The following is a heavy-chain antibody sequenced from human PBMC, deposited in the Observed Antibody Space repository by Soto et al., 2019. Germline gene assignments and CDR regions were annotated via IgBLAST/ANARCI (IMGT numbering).Heavy chain of an antibody. J-gene: IGHJ3*01. Sequence: GGSLRLSCAASGFTFSSYWMSWVRQAPGKGLEWVANIKQDGSEKYYVDSVKGRFTISRDNSKNTLYLQMNSLRAEDTAVYYCARVRGHYYDSSGYFFDLWGQGTMVTVSS. CDR1: GFTFSSYW. CDR3: ARVRGHYYDSSGYFFDL. CDR2: IKQDGSEK. V-gene: IGHV3-7*01. D-gene: IGHD3-22*01.